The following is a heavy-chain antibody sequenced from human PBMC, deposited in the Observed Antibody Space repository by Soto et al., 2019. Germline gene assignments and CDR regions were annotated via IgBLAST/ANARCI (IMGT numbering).Heavy chain of an antibody. J-gene: IGHJ4*02. V-gene: IGHV4-59*08. CDR2: IYYPAST. Sequence: SETLYVTCTVSGGSISRDYWSWMRQPPGKGLEWIGYIYYPASTNYNPSLKSRVTISVDTSKNQFSLKLSSVTAAETAVYYCARGDGSGYQFFDYWGQGTPVTVS. CDR3: ARGDGSGYQFFDY. D-gene: IGHD3-22*01. CDR1: GGSISRDY.